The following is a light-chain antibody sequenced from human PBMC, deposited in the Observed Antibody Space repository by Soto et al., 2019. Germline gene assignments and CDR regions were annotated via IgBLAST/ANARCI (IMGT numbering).Light chain of an antibody. CDR3: QQYGSSPIT. CDR2: GAS. Sequence: EIVLTQSPDTLSLSPGERATLSCRASRSVSSNLAWYQQKPGQAPRLLIYGASSRATGIPDKFSGSGSGTDFTLTISRLEPEDFAVYYCQQYGSSPITFGQGTRLEIK. V-gene: IGKV3-20*01. CDR1: RSVSSN. J-gene: IGKJ5*01.